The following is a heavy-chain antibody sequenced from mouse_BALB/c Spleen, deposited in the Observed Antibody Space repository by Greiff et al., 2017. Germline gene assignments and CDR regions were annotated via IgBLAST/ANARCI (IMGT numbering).Heavy chain of an antibody. Sequence: EVKLMESGGGLVKPGGSLKLSCAASGFAFSSYDMSWVRQTPEKRLEWVAYISSGGGSTYYPDTVKGRFTISRDNAKNTLYLQMSSLKSEDTAMYYCARHRTTVVEDWYFDVWGAGTTVTVSS. CDR1: GFAFSSYD. CDR3: ARHRTTVVEDWYFDV. D-gene: IGHD1-1*01. CDR2: ISSGGGST. J-gene: IGHJ1*01. V-gene: IGHV5-12-1*01.